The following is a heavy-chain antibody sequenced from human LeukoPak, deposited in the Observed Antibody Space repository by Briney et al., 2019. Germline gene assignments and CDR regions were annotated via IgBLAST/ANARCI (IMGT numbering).Heavy chain of an antibody. J-gene: IGHJ5*02. D-gene: IGHD6-19*01. CDR3: ARDFELRYSSGWYWFDP. V-gene: IGHV3-74*01. CDR2: INSDGSST. CDR1: GFTFSSYW. Sequence: PGGSLRLSCAAPGFTFSSYWMHWVRQAPGKGLVWVSHINSDGSSTSYADSVKGRFTISRDNAKNTLYLQMNSLRAEDTAVYYCARDFELRYSSGWYWFDPWGQGTLVTVSS.